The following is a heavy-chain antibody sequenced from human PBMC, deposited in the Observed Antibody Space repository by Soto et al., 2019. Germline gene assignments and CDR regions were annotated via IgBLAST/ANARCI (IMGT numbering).Heavy chain of an antibody. Sequence: QVQLVQSGAEVKKPGSSVKFSCKASGGTFSSYAISWVRQAPGQGLEWMGGIIPIFGTANYAQKFQGRVTITADESTSTAYMELSSLRSEDTAVYYCARWQYQLLTGAYYYYGMDVWGQGTTVTVSS. J-gene: IGHJ6*02. CDR3: ARWQYQLLTGAYYYYGMDV. CDR1: GGTFSSYA. D-gene: IGHD2-2*01. V-gene: IGHV1-69*01. CDR2: IIPIFGTA.